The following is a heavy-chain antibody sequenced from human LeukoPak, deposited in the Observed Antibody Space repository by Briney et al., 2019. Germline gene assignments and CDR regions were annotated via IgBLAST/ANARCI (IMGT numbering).Heavy chain of an antibody. J-gene: IGHJ4*02. CDR2: ISSSGSTT. V-gene: IGHV3-11*01. CDR3: AKAGYGDYGRDHFDY. Sequence: GGSLRLSCAASGFTFSDYYMSWIRQAPGKGLEWVSYISSSGSTTYYADSVKGRFTISRDNSKNTLYLQMNSLRAEDTAVYYCAKAGYGDYGRDHFDYWGQGTLVTVSS. CDR1: GFTFSDYY. D-gene: IGHD4-17*01.